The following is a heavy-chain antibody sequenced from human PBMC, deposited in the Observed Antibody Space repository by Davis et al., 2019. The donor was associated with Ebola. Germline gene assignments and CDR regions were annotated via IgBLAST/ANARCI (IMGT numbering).Heavy chain of an antibody. J-gene: IGHJ5*02. Sequence: MPSETLSLTCTVSGGSISSGVYYWGWIRQPPGKGLEWIGSIYYSGSTYYGPSLKSRVTMSVDTSKNQFSLKLASVTAADTALYYCASSEDVGGNWFDPWGQGTLVTVAS. CDR2: IYYSGST. CDR3: ASSEDVGGNWFDP. CDR1: GGSISSGVYY. V-gene: IGHV4-39*01. D-gene: IGHD3-10*01.